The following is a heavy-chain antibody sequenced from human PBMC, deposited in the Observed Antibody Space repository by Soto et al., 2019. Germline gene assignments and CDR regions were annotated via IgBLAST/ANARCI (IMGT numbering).Heavy chain of an antibody. CDR2: ISSNGGT. CDR3: ARDVLGGAYDFRH. D-gene: IGHD3-3*01. Sequence: EVQLVESGGGLVQPGGSLRLSCAASGFAASNNFMTWVGKVPGKGLEWVSVISSNGGTFYADSVKGRFTISRDSSKNTLDLQMDSLRVEDTAVYHCARDVLGGAYDFRHGGQGTLVTVSS. V-gene: IGHV3-66*01. CDR1: GFAASNNF. J-gene: IGHJ4*02.